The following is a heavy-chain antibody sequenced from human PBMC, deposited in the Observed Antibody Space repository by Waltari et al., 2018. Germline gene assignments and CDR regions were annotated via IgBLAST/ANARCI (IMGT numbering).Heavy chain of an antibody. J-gene: IGHJ6*02. CDR1: NGSITSNNYH. CDR2: ISYSGRT. CDR3: ASSSCLYSCGLGV. V-gene: IGHV4-39*01. Sequence: QLHLQESGPRLVRPPEILSLTCSVSNGSITSNNYHWGWIRQSPGKPLAWVGSISYSGRTYYHHALKSRLTLSIDTSKNHFTLNLRSVTAADAAVYYCASSSCLYSCGLGVWGQGTTVSVSS.